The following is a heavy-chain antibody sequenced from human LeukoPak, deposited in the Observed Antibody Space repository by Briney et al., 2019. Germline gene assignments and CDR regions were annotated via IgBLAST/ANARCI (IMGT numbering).Heavy chain of an antibody. D-gene: IGHD3-10*01. Sequence: SETLSLTCAVYGGSFSGYYWSWIRQPPGKGLEWIGEINHSGSTNYNPSLKSRVTISVDTSKNQFSLKLSSVTAADTAVYYCARDRGHTGAFDIWGQGTMVTVSS. V-gene: IGHV4-34*01. CDR3: ARDRGHTGAFDI. CDR2: INHSGST. J-gene: IGHJ3*02. CDR1: GGSFSGYY.